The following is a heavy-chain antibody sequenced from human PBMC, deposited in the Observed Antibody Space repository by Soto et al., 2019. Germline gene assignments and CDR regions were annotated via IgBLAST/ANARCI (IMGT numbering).Heavy chain of an antibody. CDR3: ARVLRVPRFREGIVDSYYIDV. J-gene: IGHJ6*03. V-gene: IGHV4-4*02. CDR2: LHHSGST. D-gene: IGHD2-21*01. Sequence: QVQLQESGPGLVKPSGTLSLTCGVSNGSMSNSNWWSWVRQPPGKGLEWIGELHHSGSTNFNPSPKGGVSISLDKTKTLFSLTLGAVPAADTAVYFCARVLRVPRFREGIVDSYYIDVWGNGTTVTVAS. CDR1: NGSMSNSNW.